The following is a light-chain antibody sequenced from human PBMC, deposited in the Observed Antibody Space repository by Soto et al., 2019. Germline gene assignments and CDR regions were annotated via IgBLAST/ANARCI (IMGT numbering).Light chain of an antibody. CDR3: QQYNDWPPA. V-gene: IGKV3-15*01. CDR2: FTS. J-gene: IGKJ1*01. Sequence: VMTQSPATLSVSPGERDSLSCRASQSVSRNLAWYQQKPGQAPRLLIYFTSTRATGLPARFSGSGSGTEFTLTISSLQSEDFALYYCQQYNDWPPAFGQGTKVEIK. CDR1: QSVSRN.